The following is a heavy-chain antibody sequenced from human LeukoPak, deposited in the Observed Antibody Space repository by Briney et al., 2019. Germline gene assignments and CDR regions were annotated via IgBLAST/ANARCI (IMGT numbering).Heavy chain of an antibody. Sequence: GSLRLSCSASGFTFSTNAMNWVRQAPGKGLEWVSSISGSGRTTDYADSLKGRFTISRDNSKNTLYLQMNSLRADDTAVYYCAKSVTADPWGQGTLVTVSS. CDR3: AKSVTADP. J-gene: IGHJ5*02. CDR2: ISGSGRTT. D-gene: IGHD4-23*01. CDR1: GFTFSTNA. V-gene: IGHV3-23*01.